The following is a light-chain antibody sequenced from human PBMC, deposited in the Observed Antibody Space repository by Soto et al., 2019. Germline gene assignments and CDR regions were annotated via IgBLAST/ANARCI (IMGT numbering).Light chain of an antibody. Sequence: QSALTRPPSASGSPGQSVTISCTGTSSDVGGNNYVSWYQQHPGKAPKLMIFEVTKRPSGVPDRFSGSKSGNTASLTVSGLQAEDEAEYYCTSYAGSYNDVVFGGGTKLTVL. CDR2: EVT. CDR1: SSDVGGNNY. CDR3: TSYAGSYNDVV. J-gene: IGLJ2*01. V-gene: IGLV2-8*01.